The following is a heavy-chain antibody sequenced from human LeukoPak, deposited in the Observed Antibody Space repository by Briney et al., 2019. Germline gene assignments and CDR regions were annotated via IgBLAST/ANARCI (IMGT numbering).Heavy chain of an antibody. CDR2: IYSGGST. D-gene: IGHD5-18*01. J-gene: IGHJ4*02. Sequence: PGGSLRLSCAASESSVGSNYMTWVRQAPGKGLEWVSLIYSGGSTYYADSVKGRFTISRDNSKSTLSLQMNSLRVEDTAIYYCATYRQVLLPFESWGQGALVTVSS. CDR1: ESSVGSNY. CDR3: ATYRQVLLPFES. V-gene: IGHV3-66*01.